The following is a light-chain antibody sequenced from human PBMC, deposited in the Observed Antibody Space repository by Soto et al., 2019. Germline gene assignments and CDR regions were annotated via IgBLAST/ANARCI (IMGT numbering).Light chain of an antibody. V-gene: IGKV1-5*01. J-gene: IGKJ1*01. Sequence: GDRVTITCRASQTISTWMAWYQQKPGKAPKLLIYDASTLESGVPSRFSGSGSGTEFTPIISGLQPDDYATYYCQQYNSYSPETFGQGTKVDIK. CDR3: QQYNSYSPET. CDR2: DAS. CDR1: QTISTW.